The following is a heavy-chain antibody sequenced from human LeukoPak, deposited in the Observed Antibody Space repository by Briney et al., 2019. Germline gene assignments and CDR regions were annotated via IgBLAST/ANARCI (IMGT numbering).Heavy chain of an antibody. J-gene: IGHJ4*02. CDR1: GGSISSYY. CDR3: ARARSTIENDY. D-gene: IGHD1-14*01. V-gene: IGHV4-59*01. CDR2: IYYSGST. Sequence: SETLSLTCTVSGGSISSYYWSWIRQPPGKGLEWIGYIYYSGSTNYNPSLKSRVTISVDTSKYQFSLKLSSVTAADTAVYYCARARSTIENDYWGQGTLVTVSS.